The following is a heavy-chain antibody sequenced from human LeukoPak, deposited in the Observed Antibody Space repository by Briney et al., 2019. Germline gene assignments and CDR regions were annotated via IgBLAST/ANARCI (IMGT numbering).Heavy chain of an antibody. CDR1: GFTVSSNY. V-gene: IGHV3-53*01. Sequence: GGSLRRSCAASGFTVSSNYMSWVRQAPGKGLEWVSVIYSGGSTYYADSVKGRFTISRDNSKNTLYLQMSSLRTADTAVYYCARDVGDEGNYWGQGTLVTVSS. J-gene: IGHJ4*02. CDR3: ARDVGDEGNY. D-gene: IGHD3-16*01. CDR2: IYSGGST.